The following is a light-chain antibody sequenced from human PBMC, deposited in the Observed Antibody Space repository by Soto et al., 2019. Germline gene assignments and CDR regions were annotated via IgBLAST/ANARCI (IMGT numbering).Light chain of an antibody. V-gene: IGLV4-60*03. J-gene: IGLJ2*01. CDR2: VEGSGSY. Sequence: QSVLTQSSSASASLGSSVRLTCTLSSGHSSYIIAWHQQQPGKAPRYLMKVEGSGSYNKGSVVPDRFSGSSSGADRYLTISNLQSEDEADYYCETWDSNTRVFGGGTKLTVL. CDR3: ETWDSNTRV. CDR1: SGHSSYI.